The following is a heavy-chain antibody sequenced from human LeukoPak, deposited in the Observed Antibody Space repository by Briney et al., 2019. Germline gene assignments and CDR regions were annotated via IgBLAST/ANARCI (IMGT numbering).Heavy chain of an antibody. J-gene: IGHJ4*02. CDR3: ARGGYYYDSSGYH. CDR1: GFTFSSYS. Sequence: PGGSLRLSCAASGFTFSSYSMNWVRQAPGKGLEWVSSISSSSYIYYADSVKGRFTISRDNAKNPLYLQMNSLRAEDTAVYYCARGGYYYDSSGYHWGQGTLVTVSS. V-gene: IGHV3-21*01. D-gene: IGHD3-22*01. CDR2: ISSSSYI.